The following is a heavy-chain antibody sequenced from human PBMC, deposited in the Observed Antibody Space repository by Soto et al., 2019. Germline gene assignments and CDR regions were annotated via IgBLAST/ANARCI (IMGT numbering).Heavy chain of an antibody. CDR2: ISGSGGST. D-gene: IGHD2-2*01. Sequence: GGSLRLSCAASGFTFSSYAMSWVRQAPGKGLEWVSAISGSGGSTYYADSVKGRFTISRDNSKNTLYLQMNSLRAEDTAVYYCAGSGVYQLLKPFDYWGQGTLVTVSS. CDR3: AGSGVYQLLKPFDY. J-gene: IGHJ4*02. CDR1: GFTFSSYA. V-gene: IGHV3-23*01.